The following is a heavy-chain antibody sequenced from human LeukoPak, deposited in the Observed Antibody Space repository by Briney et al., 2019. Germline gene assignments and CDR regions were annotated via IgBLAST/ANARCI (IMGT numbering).Heavy chain of an antibody. V-gene: IGHV3-23*01. D-gene: IGHD6-19*01. J-gene: IGHJ4*02. CDR1: GFTFRSSA. CDR3: ARGSSGWYFDY. Sequence: PGGSLRLSCAASGFTFRSSAMSWVRQAPGKGLEWVSVIGGSGGSKYYANSVKGRFTISRDNSKNTLFLQMGSLRAEDTALYYCARGSSGWYFDYWGQGTLVTVSS. CDR2: IGGSGGSK.